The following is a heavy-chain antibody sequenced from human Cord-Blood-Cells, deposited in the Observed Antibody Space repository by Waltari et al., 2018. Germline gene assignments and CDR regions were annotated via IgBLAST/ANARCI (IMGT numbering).Heavy chain of an antibody. J-gene: IGHJ4*02. Sequence: QVQLQESGPGLVKPSGNLSLTCAVSGGSISSSNWWSWVRQPPGKGLEWIGEIYHSGGTTNNPSLKSRVALSVDKSKNQFSLKLSSVTAADTAVYYCARVRYCSSTSCHNYFDYWGQGTLVTVSS. D-gene: IGHD2-2*02. CDR3: ARVRYCSSTSCHNYFDY. V-gene: IGHV4-4*02. CDR1: GGSISSSNW. CDR2: IYHSGGT.